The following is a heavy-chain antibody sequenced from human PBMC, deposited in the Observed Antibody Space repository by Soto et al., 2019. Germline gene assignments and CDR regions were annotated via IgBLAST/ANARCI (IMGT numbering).Heavy chain of an antibody. CDR1: GGSISSGGYA. J-gene: IGHJ4*02. CDR3: ARGRYYFDY. V-gene: IGHV4-30-2*01. Sequence: SETLSLTCSGSGGSISSGGYAWSWIRQPPGKGLEWIGYIYHSGSTYYNPSLKSRVTISVDRSKNQFSLKLSSVTAADTAVYYCARGRYYFDYWGQGTLVTVSS. D-gene: IGHD3-16*02. CDR2: IYHSGST.